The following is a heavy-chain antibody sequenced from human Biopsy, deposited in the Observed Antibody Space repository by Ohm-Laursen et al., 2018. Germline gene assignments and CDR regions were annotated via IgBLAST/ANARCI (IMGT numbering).Heavy chain of an antibody. D-gene: IGHD7-27*01. CDR3: ARANSATGDNYFDP. CDR2: TYYRSKWSN. J-gene: IGHJ5*02. V-gene: IGHV6-1*01. Sequence: QTLSLTCAISGDSISNKSGTWNWIRQSPSRGLEWLGRTYYRSKWSNDYAPSVKSRITINPETSTNQFSLQLQSMTPDDTALYYCARANSATGDNYFDPWGRGTLVIVSS. CDR1: GDSISNKSGT.